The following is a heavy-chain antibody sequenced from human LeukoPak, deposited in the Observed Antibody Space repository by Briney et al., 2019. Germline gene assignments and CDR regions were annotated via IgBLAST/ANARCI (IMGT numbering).Heavy chain of an antibody. J-gene: IGHJ4*02. CDR3: ARGSITMVRGAADY. Sequence: SETLSLTCAVYGGSFSGYYWSWIRQPSGKGLEWIGEINHSGSTNYNPSLKSRVTISVDTSKNQFSLKLSSVTAADTAVYYCARGSITMVRGAADYWGQGTLVTVSS. V-gene: IGHV4-34*01. D-gene: IGHD3-10*01. CDR2: INHSGST. CDR1: GGSFSGYY.